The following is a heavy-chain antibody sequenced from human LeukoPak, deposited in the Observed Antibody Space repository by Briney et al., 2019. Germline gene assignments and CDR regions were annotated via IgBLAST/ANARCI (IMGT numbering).Heavy chain of an antibody. D-gene: IGHD2-15*01. CDR2: IYYSGST. V-gene: IGHV4-34*01. CDR1: GGSFSGYS. Sequence: PSETLSLTCAVYGGSFSGYSWTWIRQPPGRGLEWIGSIYYSGSTYYNPSLKSRVTISVDTSKNQFSLKLSSVTAAEQAVYYCATDGTLGYCSGGSCSYYFDYWGQGTLVTVSS. J-gene: IGHJ4*02. CDR3: ATDGTLGYCSGGSCSYYFDY.